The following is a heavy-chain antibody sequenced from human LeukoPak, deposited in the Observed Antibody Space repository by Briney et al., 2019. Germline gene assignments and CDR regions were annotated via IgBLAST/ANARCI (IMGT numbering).Heavy chain of an antibody. V-gene: IGHV1-2*02. Sequence: GASVKVSCKASGYTFTGDYMHWVRQSPGQGLEWMGWINPNSGGTNYAQKFQGRVTMTRDTSISTAYMELSRLRSDDTAVYYCARVVVAATRIVAFDIWGQGTMATVSS. D-gene: IGHD2-15*01. CDR2: INPNSGGT. CDR1: GYTFTGDY. CDR3: ARVVVAATRIVAFDI. J-gene: IGHJ3*02.